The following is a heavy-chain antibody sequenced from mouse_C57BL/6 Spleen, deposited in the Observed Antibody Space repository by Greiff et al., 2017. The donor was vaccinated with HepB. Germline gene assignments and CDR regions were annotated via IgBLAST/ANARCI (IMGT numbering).Heavy chain of an antibody. CDR2: IHPNSGST. D-gene: IGHD1-1*01. CDR3: ARHGVGWEYYAMDF. CDR1: GYTFTSYW. Sequence: VQLQQPGAGLVKPGASVKLSCKASGYTFTSYWMHWVNRRPGQGLEWIGMIHPNSGSTNYTEKFKSKATLTVDKSSSTAYMQLSSLTSEDSAVYYSARHGVGWEYYAMDFWGQGTSVTVSS. J-gene: IGHJ4*01. V-gene: IGHV1-64*01.